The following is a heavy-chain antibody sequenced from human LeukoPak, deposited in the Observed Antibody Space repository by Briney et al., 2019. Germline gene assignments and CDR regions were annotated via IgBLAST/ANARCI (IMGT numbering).Heavy chain of an antibody. D-gene: IGHD4-11*01. V-gene: IGHV1-46*01. CDR1: GYTFTSYY. Sequence: ASVKVSCKASGYTFTSYYMHWVRQAPGQGLEWMGIINPSGGSTSYAQKLQGRVTMTTDTSTSTAYMELRSLRSDDTAVYYCARGHSNYVEIWFDPWGQGTLVTVSS. CDR2: INPSGGST. CDR3: ARGHSNYVEIWFDP. J-gene: IGHJ5*02.